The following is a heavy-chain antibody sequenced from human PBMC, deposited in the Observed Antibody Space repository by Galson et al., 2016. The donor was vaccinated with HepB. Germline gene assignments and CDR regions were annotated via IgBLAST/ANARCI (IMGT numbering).Heavy chain of an antibody. CDR2: IKTRVDGGTT. J-gene: IGHJ3*01. Sequence: LRLSCAASGFIFSDARMTWVRQAPGGGLEWIGRIKTRVDGGTTDYNTPVKDRFIISRDDSENTLFLQMTGLKIEDTGVYYCTTKRGRGVLYPGGFDVWGPGTLVTVSS. CDR3: TTKRGRGVLYPGGFDV. D-gene: IGHD2-8*02. CDR1: GFIFSDAR. V-gene: IGHV3-15*01.